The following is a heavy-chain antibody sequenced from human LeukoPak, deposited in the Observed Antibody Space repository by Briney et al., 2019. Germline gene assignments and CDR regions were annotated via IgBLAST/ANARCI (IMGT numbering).Heavy chain of an antibody. D-gene: IGHD3-10*01. Sequence: SETLSLTCTVSGGSISSGDYYWSWIRQPPGTGLEWIAYIYYSGSTYYNPSLKSRVTISVDTSKNQFSLKLSSVTAADTAVYYCARENLMVRGNAFDIWGQGTMLTVSS. J-gene: IGHJ3*02. V-gene: IGHV4-30-4*01. CDR1: GGSISSGDYY. CDR3: ARENLMVRGNAFDI. CDR2: IYYSGST.